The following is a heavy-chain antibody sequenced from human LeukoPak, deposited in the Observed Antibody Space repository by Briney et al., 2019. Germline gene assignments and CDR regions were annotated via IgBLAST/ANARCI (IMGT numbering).Heavy chain of an antibody. D-gene: IGHD2-15*01. CDR1: GYTFTGYY. V-gene: IGHV1-2*02. J-gene: IGHJ4*02. CDR2: MNPNSGGT. Sequence: GASVKVSCKASGYTFTGYYMHWVRQAPGQGLEWMGWMNPNSGGTKYAQKFQGRVTMTRDTSISTAYVELSRLTSDDTAVYYCARDRDAPLCSAGSCYSDYWGQGTLVTVSS. CDR3: ARDRDAPLCSAGSCYSDY.